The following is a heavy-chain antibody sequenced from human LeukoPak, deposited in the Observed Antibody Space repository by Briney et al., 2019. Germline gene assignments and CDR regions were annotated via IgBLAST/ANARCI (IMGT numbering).Heavy chain of an antibody. CDR2: ISSSSSYI. Sequence: GGSLRLSCAASGFTFSSYSMNWVRQAPGKGLKWVSSISSSSSYIYYADSVKGRFTISRDNAKNSLYLQMNSLRAEDTAVYYCARGEGYYYGSGSYQWFHYYYGMDVWGQGTTVTVSS. CDR3: ARGEGYYYGSGSYQWFHYYYGMDV. J-gene: IGHJ6*02. D-gene: IGHD3-10*01. V-gene: IGHV3-21*01. CDR1: GFTFSSYS.